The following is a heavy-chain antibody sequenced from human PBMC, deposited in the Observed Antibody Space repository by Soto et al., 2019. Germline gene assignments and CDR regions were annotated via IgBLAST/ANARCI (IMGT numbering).Heavy chain of an antibody. D-gene: IGHD6-6*01. V-gene: IGHV3-23*01. CDR2: ISGSGGST. CDR1: GFTFSSYA. CDR3: AKEQLIAARRYYFDY. J-gene: IGHJ4*02. Sequence: XGSLRLSCAASGFTFSSYAMSWVRQAPGKGLEWVSAISGSGGSTYYADSVKGRFTISRDNSKNTLYLQMNSLRAEDTAVYYCAKEQLIAARRYYFDYWGQGTLVTSPQ.